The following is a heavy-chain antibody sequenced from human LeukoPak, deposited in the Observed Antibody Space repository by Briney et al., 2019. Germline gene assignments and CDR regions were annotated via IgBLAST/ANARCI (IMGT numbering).Heavy chain of an antibody. CDR2: INPNSGGT. J-gene: IGHJ5*02. CDR3: ARDRGITMVRGTYNWFDP. D-gene: IGHD3-10*01. V-gene: IGHV1-2*02. Sequence: ASVKVSCKAYAYTFTGYYMHWVRQAPGQGLEWMGWINPNSGGTKYAQKSQGRVTMTRDTSISTAYMELSRLRSDDTAVYYCARDRGITMVRGTYNWFDPCGQGTLGSVSS. CDR1: AYTFTGYY.